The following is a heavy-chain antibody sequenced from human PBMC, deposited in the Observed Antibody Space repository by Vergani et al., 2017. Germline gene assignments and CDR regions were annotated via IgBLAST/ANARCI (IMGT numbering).Heavy chain of an antibody. CDR1: GYTFTSYY. D-gene: IGHD6-13*01. Sequence: QVQLVQSGAEVKKPGASVKASCKASGYTFTSYYMHWVRQAPGQGLEWMGIINPSGGSTSYAQKFQGRVTMTRDTSTSTVYMELSSLRSEDTAVYYCARDLAAARFDYWGQGTLVTVSS. CDR3: ARDLAAARFDY. CDR2: INPSGGST. V-gene: IGHV1-46*01. J-gene: IGHJ4*02.